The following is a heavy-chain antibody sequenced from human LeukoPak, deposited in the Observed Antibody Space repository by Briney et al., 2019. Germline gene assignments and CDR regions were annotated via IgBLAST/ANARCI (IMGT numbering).Heavy chain of an antibody. CDR1: GYTFTGYY. D-gene: IGHD6-13*01. J-gene: IGHJ5*02. Sequence: ASVKVSCKASGYTFTGYYMHWVRQAPGQGLEWMGWINPNSGGTNYAQKFQGRVTMTRDTSISTAYMELSRLRSDDTAVYYCARGGPELVGTNWFDPWGQGTLVTVSS. CDR3: ARGGPELVGTNWFDP. V-gene: IGHV1-2*02. CDR2: INPNSGGT.